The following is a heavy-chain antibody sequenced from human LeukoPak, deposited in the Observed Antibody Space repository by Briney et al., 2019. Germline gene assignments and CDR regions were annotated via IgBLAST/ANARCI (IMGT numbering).Heavy chain of an antibody. V-gene: IGHV3-21*01. CDR3: ARENHYDSSGYYYAHQLGYFDL. CDR2: ITSTTTYI. J-gene: IGHJ2*01. Sequence: PGGSLRLSCAASGFTFSGYSMNWVRQAPGKGLEWVSSITSTTTYIYYSDSVKGRFTISRDNAENSLHLQMNSLRAEDTAVYYCARENHYDSSGYYYAHQLGYFDLWGRGSLVTVSS. CDR1: GFTFSGYS. D-gene: IGHD3-22*01.